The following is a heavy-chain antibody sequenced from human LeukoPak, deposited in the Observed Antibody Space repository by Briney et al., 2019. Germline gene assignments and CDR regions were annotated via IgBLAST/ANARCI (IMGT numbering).Heavy chain of an antibody. CDR2: IYYSGST. J-gene: IGHJ1*01. Sequence: SETLSLTCTVSGGSISSSSYYWGWIRQPPGKGLEWIGSIYYSGSTYYNPSLKSRVTISVDTSKNQFSLKLSSVTAADTAVYYCARVEAYSSGWYIFGSDSYAEYFQHWGQGTLVTVSS. D-gene: IGHD6-19*01. V-gene: IGHV4-39*07. CDR3: ARVEAYSSGWYIFGSDSYAEYFQH. CDR1: GGSISSSSYY.